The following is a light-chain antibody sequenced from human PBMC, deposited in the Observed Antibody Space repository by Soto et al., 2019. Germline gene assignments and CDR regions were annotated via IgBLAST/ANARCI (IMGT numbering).Light chain of an antibody. CDR1: QTISSW. CDR3: QQSYSTPYT. J-gene: IGKJ2*01. CDR2: AAS. V-gene: IGKV1-39*01. Sequence: DIQMTQSPSTLSGSVGDRVTITCRASQTISSWLAWYQQKPGKAPKLLIYAASSLQSGVPSRFSGSGSGTDFTLTISSLQSEDFATYYCQQSYSTPYTFGQGTKVDI.